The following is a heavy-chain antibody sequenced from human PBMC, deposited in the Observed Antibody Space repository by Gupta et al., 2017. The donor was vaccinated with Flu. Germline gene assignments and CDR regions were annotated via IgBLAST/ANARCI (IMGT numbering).Heavy chain of an antibody. Sequence: EVQLVESGGGLVQPGGSLRLSCSASGFTFSSYEMDWVRQAPGKGLEWVSYISSGGSTIYYADSVKGRFTISRDNAKNSLYLQMNSLRAEDTAVYYCARRYCSSTSCLFDYWGQGTLGHRLL. D-gene: IGHD2-2*01. CDR3: ARRYCSSTSCLFDY. CDR1: GFTFSSYE. V-gene: IGHV3-48*03. J-gene: IGHJ4*02. CDR2: ISSGGSTI.